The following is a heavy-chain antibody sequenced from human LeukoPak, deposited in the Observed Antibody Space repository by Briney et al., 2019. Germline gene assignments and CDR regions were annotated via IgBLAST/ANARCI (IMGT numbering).Heavy chain of an antibody. D-gene: IGHD7-27*01. CDR2: IYYAGST. J-gene: IGHJ4*02. CDR3: ASRKLGNDY. Sequence: SIRQSPGKGLEWIGYIYYAGSTSYNPSLRSRVTMSADTSKNQFSLKLSSVTAADTAVYYCASRKLGNDYWGQGTLVTVSS. V-gene: IGHV4-59*01.